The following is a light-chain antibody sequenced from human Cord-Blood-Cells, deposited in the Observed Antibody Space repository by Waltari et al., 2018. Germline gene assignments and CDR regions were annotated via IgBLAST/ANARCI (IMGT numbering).Light chain of an antibody. CDR3: AAWDDSLNGPV. Sequence: QSVLTQPPSASGTPGQRVTISCSGSRPNIGSNTVNWYQQLPGTAPQLLIYSNNQRPSGVPDRFSGSKSGTSASLAISGLQSEDEADYYCAAWDDSLNGPVFGGGTKLTVL. CDR1: RPNIGSNT. CDR2: SNN. J-gene: IGLJ2*01. V-gene: IGLV1-44*01.